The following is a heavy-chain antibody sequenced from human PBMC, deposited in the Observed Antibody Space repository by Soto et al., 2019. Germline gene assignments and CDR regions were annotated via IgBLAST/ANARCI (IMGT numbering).Heavy chain of an antibody. CDR2: INSDGSST. CDR1: GFTFSSYW. Sequence: GWSLRLSCAASGFTFSSYWMHWVRQAPGKGLVWVSLINSDGSSTSYADSVKGRFTISRDNAKNTRYLQMNSLRAEDTAVYYCARDLDSSGTYYFDYWGQGTLVTAYS. V-gene: IGHV3-74*01. J-gene: IGHJ4*02. CDR3: ARDLDSSGTYYFDY. D-gene: IGHD6-19*01.